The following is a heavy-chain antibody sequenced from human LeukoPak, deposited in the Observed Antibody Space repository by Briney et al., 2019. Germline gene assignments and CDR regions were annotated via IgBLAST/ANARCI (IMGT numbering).Heavy chain of an antibody. J-gene: IGHJ4*02. V-gene: IGHV3-21*01. CDR3: ARDPGIPAAGTVGYFDY. CDR1: GFTFSNYG. D-gene: IGHD6-13*01. CDR2: ISSSSSYI. Sequence: GGSLRLSCAASGFTFSNYGMHWVRQAPGKGLEWVSSISSSSSYIYYADSVKGRFTISRDNAKNSLYLQMNSLRAEDTAVYYCARDPGIPAAGTVGYFDYWGQGTLVTVSS.